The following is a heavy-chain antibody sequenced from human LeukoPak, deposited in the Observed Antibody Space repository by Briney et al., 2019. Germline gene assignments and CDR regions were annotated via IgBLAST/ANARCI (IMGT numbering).Heavy chain of an antibody. CDR1: GFTFRSHA. CDR2: IGGDGTNT. Sequence: GGSLRLAFAAAGFTFRSHAIRSVRHAPGKGLGWVGQIGGDGTNTYYADSVRRRFTISRDNFKNTVYLQMNSLGVDETAIYYCARDGQSGSPCALDFWDQGAMVTVSS. J-gene: IGHJ3*01. CDR3: ARDGQSGSPCALDF. D-gene: IGHD1-26*01. V-gene: IGHV3-33*01.